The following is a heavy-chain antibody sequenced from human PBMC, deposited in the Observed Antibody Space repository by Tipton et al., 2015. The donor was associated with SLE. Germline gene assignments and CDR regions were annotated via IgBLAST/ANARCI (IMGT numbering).Heavy chain of an antibody. Sequence: SLRLSCAASGFTVSSNYMTWVRQAPGKGLEWVSLIHSGGSTYYADSVKGRFTISRDNSKNTLDLQMNSLRAEDTAIYYCARDSGIPGAFDIWGQGTMVTVS. CDR1: GFTVSSNY. V-gene: IGHV3-66*02. D-gene: IGHD1-14*01. CDR3: ARDSGIPGAFDI. J-gene: IGHJ3*02. CDR2: IHSGGST.